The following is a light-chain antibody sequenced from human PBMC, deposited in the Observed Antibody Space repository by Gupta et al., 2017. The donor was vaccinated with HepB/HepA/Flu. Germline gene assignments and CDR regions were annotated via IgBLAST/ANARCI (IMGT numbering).Light chain of an antibody. CDR3: SSLTTKNTLL. J-gene: IGLJ2*01. V-gene: IGLV2-14*03. CDR1: SSDIGAYNH. Sequence: QSALTQPASVSGSLGQSITISCTGTSSDIGAYNHVSWYQQHPGKAPKLMIYDVINRPSGVPNRFSGPKSGNTASLTISGLQAEDEADYYCSSLTTKNTLLFGGGTKLTVL. CDR2: DVI.